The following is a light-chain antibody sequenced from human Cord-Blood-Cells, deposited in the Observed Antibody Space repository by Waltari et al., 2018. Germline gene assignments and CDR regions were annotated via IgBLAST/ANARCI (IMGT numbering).Light chain of an antibody. CDR3: CSYAGSSTWV. V-gene: IGLV2-23*01. CDR2: EGS. CDR1: SSAVGRYNL. J-gene: IGLJ3*02. Sequence: QSALTQPAPVSGSPGQSITISCTGTSSAVGRYNLVSWYQQHPGKAPKLMIYEGSKRPSGVSNRFSGSKSGNTASLTISGLQAEDEADYYCCSYAGSSTWVFGGGTKLTVL.